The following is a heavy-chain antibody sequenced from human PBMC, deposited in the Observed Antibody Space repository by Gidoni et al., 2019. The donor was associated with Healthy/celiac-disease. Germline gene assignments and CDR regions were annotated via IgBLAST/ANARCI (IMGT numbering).Heavy chain of an antibody. J-gene: IGHJ4*02. CDR2: ISYDGSNK. Sequence: VQPVESGGGVVQPGRSLILPCAASGFTFSSYAMHGGRQAPGKGLEWVAVISYDGSNKYYADSVKGRFTISRDNSKNTLNLQMNNLRAEDTAVYYCARDYSYYDSSGYTDYWGQGTLVNVSS. V-gene: IGHV3-30-3*01. D-gene: IGHD3-22*01. CDR1: GFTFSSYA. CDR3: ARDYSYYDSSGYTDY.